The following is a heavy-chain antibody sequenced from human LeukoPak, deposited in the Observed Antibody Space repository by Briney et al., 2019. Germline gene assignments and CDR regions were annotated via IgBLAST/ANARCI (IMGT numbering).Heavy chain of an antibody. CDR1: GGTFSSYA. D-gene: IGHD2-8*01. Sequence: SVKVSCKASGGTFSSYAISWVRQAPGQGLEWMGGIIPIFGTANYAQKFQGRVTITADESTSTAYMELSSLRSEDTAVYYCARDEMGYPGAFDIWGQGTMVTVSS. J-gene: IGHJ3*02. V-gene: IGHV1-69*13. CDR3: ARDEMGYPGAFDI. CDR2: IIPIFGTA.